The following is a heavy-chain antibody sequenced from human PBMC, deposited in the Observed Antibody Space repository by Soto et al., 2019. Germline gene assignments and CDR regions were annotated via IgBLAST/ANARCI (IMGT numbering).Heavy chain of an antibody. Sequence: ASVKVSCKASGYTFTSYGISWVRQAPGQGLEWMGWISAYNGNTNYAQKLQGRVTMTTDTSTSTAYMELRSLRSDDTAVYYCARVELLWFGELWGMDVWGQGTTVTVSS. D-gene: IGHD3-10*01. CDR3: ARVELLWFGELWGMDV. CDR2: ISAYNGNT. J-gene: IGHJ6*02. V-gene: IGHV1-18*01. CDR1: GYTFTSYG.